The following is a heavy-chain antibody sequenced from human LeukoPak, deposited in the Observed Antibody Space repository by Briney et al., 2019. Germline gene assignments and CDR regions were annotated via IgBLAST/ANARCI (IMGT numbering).Heavy chain of an antibody. J-gene: IGHJ3*02. CDR1: GGSLSSSSYC. V-gene: IGHV4-39*07. CDR3: ARDPLSEDI. Sequence: PSETLSLTCTVSGGSLSSSSYCWGWIRQPPGKGLEWIGSIYYSGSTYYNPSLKSRVTISVDTSKNQFSLKLSSVTAADTAVYYCARDPLSEDIWGQGTMVTVSS. CDR2: IYYSGST.